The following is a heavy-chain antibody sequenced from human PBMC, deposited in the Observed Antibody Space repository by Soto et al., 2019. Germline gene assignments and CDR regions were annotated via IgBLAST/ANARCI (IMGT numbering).Heavy chain of an antibody. CDR3: ARGGNGSGSSYYYYYYGMDV. D-gene: IGHD3-10*01. V-gene: IGHV1-2*02. CDR2: INPNSGGT. J-gene: IGHJ6*02. Sequence: ASVKVSCKASGYTFTGYYMHWVRQAPGQGLEWMGWINPNSGGTNYAQKFQGRVTMTRDTSISTAYMELSRLRSDDTAVYYCARGGNGSGSSYYYYYYGMDVWGQGATVTVS. CDR1: GYTFTGYY.